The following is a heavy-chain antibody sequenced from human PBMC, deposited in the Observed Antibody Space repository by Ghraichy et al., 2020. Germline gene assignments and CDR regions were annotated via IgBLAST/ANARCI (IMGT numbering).Heavy chain of an antibody. CDR3: ATGSSYVPLNFDL. J-gene: IGHJ2*01. Sequence: ASVKVSCKVSGYTLTELFMHWVRQAPGKGLEGMGGFDPEDGETIYAQKFKGRVTMTEDTSTETAYMEMSGLRSEDTAVYYCATGSSYVPLNFDLWGRGILFTVSS. CDR1: GYTLTELF. D-gene: IGHD3-16*01. CDR2: FDPEDGET. V-gene: IGHV1-24*01.